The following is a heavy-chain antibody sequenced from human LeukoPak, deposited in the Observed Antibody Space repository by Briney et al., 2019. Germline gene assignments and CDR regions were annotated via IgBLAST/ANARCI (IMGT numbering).Heavy chain of an antibody. CDR1: GGSISSSNW. J-gene: IGHJ4*02. Sequence: PSETLSLTCAVSGGSISSSNWWSWVRQPPGKGLKWVGEIYHSGSTNYNPSLKSRVTISVDTSKNQFSLKLSSVTAADTAVYYCARGPRITIFGVVKDPLYYWGQGTLVTVSS. V-gene: IGHV4-4*02. CDR3: ARGPRITIFGVVKDPLYY. CDR2: IYHSGST. D-gene: IGHD3-3*01.